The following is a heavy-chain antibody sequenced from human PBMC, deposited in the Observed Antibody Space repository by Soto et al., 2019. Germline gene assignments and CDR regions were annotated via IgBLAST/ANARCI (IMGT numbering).Heavy chain of an antibody. J-gene: IGHJ4*02. D-gene: IGHD3-3*01. CDR3: VYDFWSGYYKSLSGFDY. Sequence: ASVKVSCKASGYTFTSYGISWVRQAPGQGLEWMGWISAYNGNTNYAQKLQGRVTMTTDTSTSTAYMELRSLRSDDTAVYYCVYDFWSGYYKSLSGFDYWGQGTLVTVSS. CDR1: GYTFTSYG. V-gene: IGHV1-18*01. CDR2: ISAYNGNT.